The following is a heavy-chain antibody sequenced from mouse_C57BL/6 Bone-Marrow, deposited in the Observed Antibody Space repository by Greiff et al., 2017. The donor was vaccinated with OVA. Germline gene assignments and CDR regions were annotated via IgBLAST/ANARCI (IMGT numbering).Heavy chain of an antibody. CDR3: AGSDYGSSSWFAY. V-gene: IGHV1-7*01. CDR2: INPSSGYT. J-gene: IGHJ3*01. CDR1: GYTFTSYW. D-gene: IGHD1-1*01. Sequence: VQLQQSGAELAKPGASVKLSCKASGYTFTSYWMHWVKQRPGQGLEWIGYINPSSGYTKYNQKFKDKATLTADKSSSTAYMQLSSLTYEDSAVYYCAGSDYGSSSWFAYWGQGTLVTVSA.